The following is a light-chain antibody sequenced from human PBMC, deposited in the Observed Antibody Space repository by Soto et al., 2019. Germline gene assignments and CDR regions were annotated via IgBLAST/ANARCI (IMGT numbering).Light chain of an antibody. CDR3: QQYGSSPGT. Sequence: EIVLTQSPGTLSLSPGERATLSCRASQSDSSSYLAWYQQKPGQAPRLLIYGASSRATGIPDRFSGSGSGTDFTLTNSRLEPEDFAVYYCQQYGSSPGTFGQGTKLEIK. V-gene: IGKV3-20*01. J-gene: IGKJ2*01. CDR1: QSDSSSY. CDR2: GAS.